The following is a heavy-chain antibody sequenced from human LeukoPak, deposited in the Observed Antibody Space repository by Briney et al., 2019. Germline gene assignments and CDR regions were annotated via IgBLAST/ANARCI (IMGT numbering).Heavy chain of an antibody. V-gene: IGHV3-23*01. CDR3: AKDHIGWVWFGELYDY. D-gene: IGHD3-10*01. CDR1: GFTLRSYD. Sequence: PGGSLRLSCAASGFTLRSYDMSWVRQAPGKGLEWVSAISGSGGSTYYADSVKGRFTISRDNSKNTLYLQMNSLRAEDTAVYYCAKDHIGWVWFGELYDYWGQGTLVTVSS. CDR2: ISGSGGST. J-gene: IGHJ4*02.